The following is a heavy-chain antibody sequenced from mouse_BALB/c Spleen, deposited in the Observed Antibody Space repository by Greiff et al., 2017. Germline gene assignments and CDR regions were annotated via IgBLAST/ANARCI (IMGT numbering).Heavy chain of an antibody. D-gene: IGHD1-1*01. CDR2: IRNKANGYTT. CDR1: GFTFTDYY. V-gene: IGHV7-3*02. CDR3: ARDSPFYYGYAMDY. J-gene: IGHJ4*01. Sequence: EVNLVESGGGLVQPGGSLRLSCATSGFTFTDYYMSWVRQPPGKALEWLGFIRNKANGYTTEYSASVKGRFTISRDNSQSILYLQMNTLRAEDSATYYCARDSPFYYGYAMDYWGQGTSVTVSS.